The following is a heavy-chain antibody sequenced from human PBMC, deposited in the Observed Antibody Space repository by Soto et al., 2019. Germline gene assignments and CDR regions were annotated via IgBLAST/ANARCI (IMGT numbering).Heavy chain of an antibody. CDR1: GGSISSSSYY. CDR2: IYYSGST. V-gene: IGHV4-39*01. J-gene: IGHJ6*02. CDR3: ARFGIGVLLWFGELFDDYYYGMDV. Sequence: SETLSLTCTVSGGSISSSSYYWGWIRQPPGKGLEWIGSIYYSGSTYYNPSLKSRVTISVDTSKNQFSLKLSSVTAADTAVYYCARFGIGVLLWFGELFDDYYYGMDVWGQGTTVTVSS. D-gene: IGHD3-10*01.